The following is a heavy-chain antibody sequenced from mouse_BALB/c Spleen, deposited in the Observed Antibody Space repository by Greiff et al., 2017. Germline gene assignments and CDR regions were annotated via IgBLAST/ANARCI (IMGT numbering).Heavy chain of an antibody. J-gene: IGHJ2*01. CDR1: GYTFTSYW. V-gene: IGHV1-87*01. D-gene: IGHD3-3*01. CDR2: IYPGDGDT. Sequence: VKLVESGAELARPGASVKLSCKASGYTFTSYWMQWVKQRPGQGLEWIGAIYPGDGDTRYTQKFKGKATLTADKSSSTAYMQLSSLASEDSAVYYCARGAGTCDYWGQGTTLTVSS. CDR3: ARGAGTCDY.